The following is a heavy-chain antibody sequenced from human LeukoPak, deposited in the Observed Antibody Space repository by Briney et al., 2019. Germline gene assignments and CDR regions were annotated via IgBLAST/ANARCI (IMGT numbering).Heavy chain of an antibody. CDR1: GFTFSSYG. Sequence: GGSLRLSCAVSGFTFSSYGMHWVRQAPGKGLEWVAFIRYDGSNKYYADSVKGRFTISRDNSKNTLYLQMNSLRAEDTAVYYCARDIVVPPGGGRYFDNWGQGTLITVSS. CDR3: ARDIVVPPGGGRYFDN. V-gene: IGHV3-30*02. D-gene: IGHD2-2*01. J-gene: IGHJ4*02. CDR2: IRYDGSNK.